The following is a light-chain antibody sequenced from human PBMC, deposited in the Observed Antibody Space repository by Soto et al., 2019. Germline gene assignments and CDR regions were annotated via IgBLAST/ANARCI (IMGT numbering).Light chain of an antibody. V-gene: IGLV2-14*01. CDR3: SSYTSGSSHYV. J-gene: IGLJ1*01. CDR2: GVT. CDR1: SSDVGAYYS. Sequence: VLTQPASVSGSPGQSITISCTGTSSDVGAYYSVSWYQHHPGKAPKLIIYGVTNRPSGVSNRFSGSKSGNMASLTISGLQAEDEADYHCSSYTSGSSHYVFGTGTKVTVL.